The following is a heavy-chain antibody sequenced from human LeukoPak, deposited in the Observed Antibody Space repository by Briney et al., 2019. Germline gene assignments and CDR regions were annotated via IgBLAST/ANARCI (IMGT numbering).Heavy chain of an antibody. V-gene: IGHV6-1*01. CDR3: ARDGYDYVWGSYRYYFDY. Sequence: SQTLSLTCAISGDSVSSNSAAWNWIRQSPSSGLEWLGRTYYRSKWYNDYAVSVKSRITINPDTSKNQFSLQLNSVTPEDTAVYYCARDGYDYVWGSYRYYFDYWGQGTLVTVSS. J-gene: IGHJ4*02. CDR2: TYYRSKWYN. CDR1: GDSVSSNSAA. D-gene: IGHD3-16*02.